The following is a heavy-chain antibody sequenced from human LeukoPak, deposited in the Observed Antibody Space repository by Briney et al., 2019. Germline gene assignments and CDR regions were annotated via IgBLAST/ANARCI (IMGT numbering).Heavy chain of an antibody. CDR2: IYHSGST. J-gene: IGHJ6*02. CDR1: GGSISSGDYY. Sequence: SQTLSLTCTVSGGSISSGDYYWSWIRQPPGKGLEWIGYIYHSGSTYYNPSLKSRVTISVDRSKNQFSLKLSSVTAADTAVHYCARAPARNYGMDVWGQGTTVTVSS. CDR3: ARAPARNYGMDV. V-gene: IGHV4-30-2*01.